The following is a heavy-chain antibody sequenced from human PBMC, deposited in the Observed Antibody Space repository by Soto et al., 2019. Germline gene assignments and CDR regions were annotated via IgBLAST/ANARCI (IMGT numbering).Heavy chain of an antibody. CDR3: ARNTDYDILTGYPPPFDY. CDR1: GGSISSYG. Sequence: SETLSFTCTVSGGSISSYGWSWIRQPPGKGLEWIGYIYYSGSTNYNPSLKSRVTISVDTSKNQFSLKLSFVTAADTAVYYCARNTDYDILTGYPPPFDYWGQGTLVTVSS. V-gene: IGHV4-59*01. CDR2: IYYSGST. D-gene: IGHD3-9*01. J-gene: IGHJ4*02.